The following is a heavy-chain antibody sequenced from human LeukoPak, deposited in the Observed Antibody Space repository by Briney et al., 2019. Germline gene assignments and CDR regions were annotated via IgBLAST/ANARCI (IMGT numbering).Heavy chain of an antibody. CDR1: GFAFSSYS. CDR2: ISSSSSYI. V-gene: IGHV3-21*01. D-gene: IGHD3-3*01. CDR3: ARVPRYYDLPVHFDY. J-gene: IGHJ4*02. Sequence: SGGSLRLSCAASGFAFSSYSMTWVRQAPGKGLERVSSISSSSSYIYYADSVKGRFTISRDNAKNSLYLQMNSLRAEDTAVYYCARVPRYYDLPVHFDYWGQGTLVTVSS.